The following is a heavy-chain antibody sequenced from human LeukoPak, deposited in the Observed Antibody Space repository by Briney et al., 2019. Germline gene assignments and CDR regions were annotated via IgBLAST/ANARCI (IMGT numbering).Heavy chain of an antibody. D-gene: IGHD2-15*01. CDR2: IIPIFGTA. J-gene: IGHJ5*02. V-gene: IGHV1-69*13. CDR3: ARDRVEIVVVVAAIEVNWFDP. Sequence: ASVKVSCKASGGTFSSYAISWVRQAPGQGLEWMGGIIPIFGTANYAQKFQGRVTITADESTSTAYMEMRSLRSDDTAVYYCARDRVEIVVVVAAIEVNWFDPWGQGTLVTVSS. CDR1: GGTFSSYA.